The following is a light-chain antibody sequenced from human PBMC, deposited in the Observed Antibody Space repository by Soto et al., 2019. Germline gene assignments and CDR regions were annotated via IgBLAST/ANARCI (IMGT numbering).Light chain of an antibody. Sequence: DIQMTQSPSSLSASVGDRVTITCRASQSISTYLNWYQQKPGKAPKLLIYDASNLQSGVPSRFSRGGSATDFTLTISSLQPEDFAAYYCQQSYNTPRTFGQGTKVEIK. CDR2: DAS. J-gene: IGKJ1*01. V-gene: IGKV1-39*01. CDR3: QQSYNTPRT. CDR1: QSISTY.